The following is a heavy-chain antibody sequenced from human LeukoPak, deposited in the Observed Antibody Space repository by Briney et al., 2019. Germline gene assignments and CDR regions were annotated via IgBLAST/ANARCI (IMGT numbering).Heavy chain of an antibody. CDR3: AELGITMIGGV. CDR2: ISSSCSTI. Sequence: GGSLRLSCAASGFTFSSYEMNWVRQAPGKGLEWVSYISSSCSTIYYADSVKGRFTIPRDNTKNSLYLQMNSLRAEATAVYYCAELGITMIGGVWGKGTTVAISS. V-gene: IGHV3-48*03. D-gene: IGHD3-10*02. J-gene: IGHJ6*04. CDR1: GFTFSSYE.